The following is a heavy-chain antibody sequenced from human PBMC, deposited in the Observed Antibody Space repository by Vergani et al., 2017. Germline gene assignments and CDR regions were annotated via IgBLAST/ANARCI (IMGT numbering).Heavy chain of an antibody. J-gene: IGHJ4*02. CDR2: IFSNDEK. Sequence: QVTLKESGPVLVKPTETLTLTCTVSGFSLSNARMGVSWIRQPPGKALEWLAHIFSNDEKSYSTSLKSRLTISKDTSKSQVVLTMTNMDPVDTATYYCARVEPDYYGSGSWYYCDYWGQGTLVTVSS. D-gene: IGHD3-10*01. CDR3: ARVEPDYYGSGSWYYCDY. V-gene: IGHV2-26*01. CDR1: GFSLSNARMG.